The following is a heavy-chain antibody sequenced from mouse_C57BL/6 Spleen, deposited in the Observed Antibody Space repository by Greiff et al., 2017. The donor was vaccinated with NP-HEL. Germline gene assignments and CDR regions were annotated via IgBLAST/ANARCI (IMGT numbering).Heavy chain of an antibody. D-gene: IGHD2-4*01. V-gene: IGHV1-81*01. CDR1: GYTFTSYG. Sequence: QVQLQQSGAELARPGASVKLSCKASGYTFTSYGISWVKQRTGQGLEWIGEIYPRSGNTYYNEKFKGKATLTADKSSSTAYMELRSLTSEDSAVYFCARRGYDYDSYAMDYWGQGTSVTVSS. CDR2: IYPRSGNT. J-gene: IGHJ4*01. CDR3: ARRGYDYDSYAMDY.